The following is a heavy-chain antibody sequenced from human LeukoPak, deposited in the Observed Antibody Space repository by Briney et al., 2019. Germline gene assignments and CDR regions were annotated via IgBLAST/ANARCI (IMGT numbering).Heavy chain of an antibody. CDR2: IYYSGST. CDR1: GGSISSYY. J-gene: IGHJ4*02. CDR3: ARAAGGSSTSSLLY. V-gene: IGHV4-59*08. Sequence: SETLSLTCTVSGGSISSYYWSWIRQPPGKGLEWIGYIYYSGSTNYNPSLKSRVTISVDTSKNQFSLKLSSVTAADTAVYYCARAAGGSSTSSLLYWGQGTLVTVSS. D-gene: IGHD2-2*01.